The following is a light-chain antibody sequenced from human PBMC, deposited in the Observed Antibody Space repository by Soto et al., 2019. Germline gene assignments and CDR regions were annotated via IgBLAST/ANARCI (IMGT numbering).Light chain of an antibody. V-gene: IGLV2-14*01. CDR3: TSYASGSSHVV. Sequence: QFALTQPASVSGSPGQSITLSCTGTSSDIGGYDYVSWYQRHPGKAPKLIIYDVNNRPSGVSNRFSGSKSGNTASLTISGLQDEDEADYYCTSYASGSSHVVFGGGTKLTVL. CDR1: SSDIGGYDY. CDR2: DVN. J-gene: IGLJ2*01.